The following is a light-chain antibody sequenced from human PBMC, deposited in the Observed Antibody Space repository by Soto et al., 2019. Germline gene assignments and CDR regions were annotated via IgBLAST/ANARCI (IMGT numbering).Light chain of an antibody. V-gene: IGKV3-20*01. CDR2: GAS. Sequence: ELVLTQSPGTLSLSPGERATLSCRASETVSSTYLAWYQHRPGQAPRLLIYGASNRATGIPDRFSGSGSGTDFTLTINRLEPEDFAVYYCQQYGSSPPYTFGQGTKLEIK. CDR1: ETVSSTY. J-gene: IGKJ2*01. CDR3: QQYGSSPPYT.